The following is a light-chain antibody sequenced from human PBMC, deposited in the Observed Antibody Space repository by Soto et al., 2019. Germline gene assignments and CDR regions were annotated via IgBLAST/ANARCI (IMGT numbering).Light chain of an antibody. V-gene: IGKV1-39*01. CDR3: QQRYSFPLT. Sequence: DIQMTQSPSSLSASIGDRVTITCRASQRISTNLNWYQQKPGKAPKVLIYAASTLQSGVPSRFSGSGSGTDFSLTISSLQPEDFATYYCQQRYSFPLTFGPGTKVDIK. CDR1: QRISTN. CDR2: AAS. J-gene: IGKJ3*01.